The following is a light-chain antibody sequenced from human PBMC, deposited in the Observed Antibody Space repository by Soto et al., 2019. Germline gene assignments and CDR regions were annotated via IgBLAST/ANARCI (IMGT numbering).Light chain of an antibody. V-gene: IGLV2-11*01. Sequence: QSVLTQPPSVSAAPGRKVTISCSGSSSNIGGNSVSWYQQLPGTAPKVMIYDVSKRPSGVPDRFSGSKSGNTASLTISGLQADDEADYYCCSYAGSHTFVFGTGTKVTVL. CDR2: DVS. J-gene: IGLJ1*01. CDR3: CSYAGSHTFV. CDR1: SSNIGGNS.